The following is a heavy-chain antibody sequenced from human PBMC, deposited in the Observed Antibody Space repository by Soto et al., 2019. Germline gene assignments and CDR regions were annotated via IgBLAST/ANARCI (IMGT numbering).Heavy chain of an antibody. D-gene: IGHD3-22*01. CDR3: AKASYYYDSSGYYHVGYFDY. Sequence: PGGSLRLSCAASGFTFSSNYMSWVRQAPGKGLEWVAVISYDGSNKYYADSVKGRFTISRDNSKNTLYLQMNSLRAEDTAVYYCAKASYYYDSSGYYHVGYFDYWGQGTLVTVTS. V-gene: IGHV3-30*18. CDR1: GFTFSSNY. J-gene: IGHJ4*02. CDR2: ISYDGSNK.